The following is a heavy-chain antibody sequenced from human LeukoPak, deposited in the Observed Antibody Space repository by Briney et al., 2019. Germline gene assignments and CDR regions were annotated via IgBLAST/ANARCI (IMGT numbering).Heavy chain of an antibody. D-gene: IGHD5-18*01. Sequence: ASVKVSCKVSGYTLTELSMHWVRQAPGKGLEGMGGFDPEDGETIYAQKFQGRVTMTEDTSTDTAYMELSSLRSEDTAVYYCATDPWSERDGYGYSADYWGQGTLVTVSS. CDR2: FDPEDGET. V-gene: IGHV1-24*01. CDR3: ATDPWSERDGYGYSADY. CDR1: GYTLTELS. J-gene: IGHJ4*02.